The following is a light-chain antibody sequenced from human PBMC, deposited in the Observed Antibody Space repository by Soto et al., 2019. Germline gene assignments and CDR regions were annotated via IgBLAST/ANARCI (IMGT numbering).Light chain of an antibody. Sequence: DIQMTQSPSTLSGSVGDRVTITCRASQTISSWLAWYQQKPGKAPKLLIYKASTLKSGVPSRFSGSGSGTEFTLTISSLQPDDFAVYYCHQYDRSSAFGQGTKVDIK. V-gene: IGKV1-5*03. CDR2: KAS. J-gene: IGKJ1*01. CDR1: QTISSW. CDR3: HQYDRSSA.